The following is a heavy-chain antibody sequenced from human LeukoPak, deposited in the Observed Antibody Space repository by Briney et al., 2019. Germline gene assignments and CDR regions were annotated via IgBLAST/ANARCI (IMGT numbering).Heavy chain of an antibody. D-gene: IGHD3-22*01. J-gene: IGHJ4*02. CDR2: MNPNSGNS. Sequence: ASVKVSCKASGYTFTGYYMHWVRQAPGQGLEWMGWMNPNSGNSGYAQKFQGRVTITRDNSISTAYMELNGLTSEDTAVYYCARAISDSTGYYAYYFDSWGQGTLVTVSS. V-gene: IGHV1-8*03. CDR3: ARAISDSTGYYAYYFDS. CDR1: GYTFTGYY.